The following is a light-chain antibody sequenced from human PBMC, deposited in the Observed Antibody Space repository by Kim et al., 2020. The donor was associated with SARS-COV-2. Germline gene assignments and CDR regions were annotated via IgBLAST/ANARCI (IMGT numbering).Light chain of an antibody. J-gene: IGLJ2*01. CDR1: SSDTGRNT. Sequence: GQQWTSSCSGSSSDTGRNTVNWYQERPGTTTKLLIDSNNQRPSGRKDRFSGDKAGTSASLAISGLQSEDGADYYCAACDDSLNGVVFGGGTQLTVL. V-gene: IGLV1-44*01. CDR3: AACDDSLNGVV. CDR2: SNN.